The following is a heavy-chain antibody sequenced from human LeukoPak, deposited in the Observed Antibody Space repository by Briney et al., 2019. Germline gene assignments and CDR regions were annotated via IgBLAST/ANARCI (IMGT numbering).Heavy chain of an antibody. V-gene: IGHV4-34*01. D-gene: IGHD2-8*02. Sequence: SETLSLTCAVYGGSFSGYYWSWIRQPPGKGLEWIGEINHSGSTNYTPSLKSRVTISVDTSKNQFSLKLSSVTAADTAVYYCASDLGGVKAYDYWGQGTLVTAYS. CDR2: INHSGST. J-gene: IGHJ4*02. CDR1: GGSFSGYY. CDR3: ASDLGGVKAYDY.